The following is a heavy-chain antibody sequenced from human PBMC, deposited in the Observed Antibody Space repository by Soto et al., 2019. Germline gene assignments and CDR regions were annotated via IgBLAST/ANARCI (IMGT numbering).Heavy chain of an antibody. CDR3: ARLDDFWSGYRVRSYGIDV. V-gene: IGHV5-51*01. CDR1: GYSFTSYW. D-gene: IGHD3-3*01. Sequence: GESLKISCKGSGYSFTSYWIGWVRQMPGKGLDWMGIIYPGDSDTRYSPSFQGQVTISADKSISTAYLQWSSLKASDTAMYYCARLDDFWSGYRVRSYGIDVWGQGTTVTVSS. CDR2: IYPGDSDT. J-gene: IGHJ6*02.